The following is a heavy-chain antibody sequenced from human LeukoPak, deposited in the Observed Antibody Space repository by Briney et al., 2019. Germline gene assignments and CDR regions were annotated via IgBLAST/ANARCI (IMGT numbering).Heavy chain of an antibody. Sequence: PSETLSLTCAVYGGSFSGYYWSWIRQPPGKGLEWIGEINHSGSTNYNPSLKSRVTISVDTSKNQFSLKLSSVTAADTAVYYCARGQDYYDSSGYYFGYYYYGMDVWGQGTTVTVSS. CDR2: INHSGST. V-gene: IGHV4-34*01. CDR1: GGSFSGYY. D-gene: IGHD3-22*01. CDR3: ARGQDYYDSSGYYFGYYYYGMDV. J-gene: IGHJ6*02.